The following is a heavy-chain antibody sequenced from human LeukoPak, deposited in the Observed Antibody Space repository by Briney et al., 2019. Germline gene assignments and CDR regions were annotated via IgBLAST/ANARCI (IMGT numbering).Heavy chain of an antibody. CDR2: IYSSGST. CDR1: GGSMSGYY. V-gene: IGHV4-4*07. CDR3: AREGGPYRPLDY. Sequence: SETLSLTCTVSGGSMSGYYWSWIRQPAGKGLEWIGHIYSSGSTNYNPSLRSRVTMSVDMSENHISLKLTSVTAADTAVYYCAREGGPYRPLDYSGQGTLVTVSS. J-gene: IGHJ4*02.